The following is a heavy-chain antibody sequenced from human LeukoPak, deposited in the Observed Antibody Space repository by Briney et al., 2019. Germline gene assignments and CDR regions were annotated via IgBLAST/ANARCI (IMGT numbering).Heavy chain of an antibody. V-gene: IGHV4-59*01. CDR2: IYYTGST. CDR3: ARAVLGQWLVRGAFDI. D-gene: IGHD6-19*01. J-gene: IGHJ3*02. Sequence: SETLSLTCAVSGFSISPYYWSWVRHTPGKGLEWIGHIYYTGSTHYNPSLSSRVTLSVDTSKNQFALKMTSVSAADTGVYYCARAVLGQWLVRGAFDIWGQGTMVTVSS. CDR1: GFSISPYY.